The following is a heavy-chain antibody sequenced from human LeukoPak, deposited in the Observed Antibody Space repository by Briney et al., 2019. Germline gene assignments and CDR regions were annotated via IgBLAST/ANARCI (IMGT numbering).Heavy chain of an antibody. CDR3: TRVTYYYDNSGYFHFDS. V-gene: IGHV3-49*04. Sequence: GGSLRLSCTTSGFTFGDYAMSWVRQAPGKGLEWVRFIRRKAHSGTTEYAASVKGRFSSSRDDSKSIAYLQMNSLKTEDTAVYFCTRVTYYYDNSGYFHFDSWGQGSLVTVSS. D-gene: IGHD3-22*01. J-gene: IGHJ4*02. CDR2: IRRKAHSGTT. CDR1: GFTFGDYA.